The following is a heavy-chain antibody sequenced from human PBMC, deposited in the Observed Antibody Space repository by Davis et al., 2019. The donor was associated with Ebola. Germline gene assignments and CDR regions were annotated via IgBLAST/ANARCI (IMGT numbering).Heavy chain of an antibody. Sequence: GESLKISCAASGFTFSGSAMHWVRQASGKGLEWVGRIRSKANSYATAYAASVKGRLTISRDDSKNTAYLQMNSLKTEDAAVYYCSIAAAGTADYWGQGTLVTVSS. V-gene: IGHV3-73*01. CDR1: GFTFSGSA. CDR3: SIAAAGTADY. D-gene: IGHD6-13*01. J-gene: IGHJ4*02. CDR2: IRSKANSYAT.